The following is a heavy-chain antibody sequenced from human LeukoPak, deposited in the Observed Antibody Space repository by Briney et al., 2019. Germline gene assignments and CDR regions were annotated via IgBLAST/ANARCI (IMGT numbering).Heavy chain of an antibody. Sequence: GASVKVSCKASGYTFTSYGISRVRQAPGQGLEWMGWISAYNGNTNYAQKLQGRVTMTTDTSTSTAYMELRSLRSDDTAVYYCAAPLTGYGSGSYHYWGQGTLDTVSS. J-gene: IGHJ4*02. CDR3: AAPLTGYGSGSYHY. V-gene: IGHV1-18*01. CDR2: ISAYNGNT. CDR1: GYTFTSYG. D-gene: IGHD3-10*01.